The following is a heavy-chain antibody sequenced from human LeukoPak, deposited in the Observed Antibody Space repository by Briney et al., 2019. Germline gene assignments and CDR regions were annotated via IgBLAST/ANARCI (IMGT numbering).Heavy chain of an antibody. CDR2: ISRSGGST. V-gene: IGHV3-23*01. J-gene: IGHJ4*02. CDR3: AKDQDWPTAMITN. CDR1: GFTFNNYT. D-gene: IGHD5-18*01. Sequence: GGSLRLSCAASGFTFNNYTMSWVRQAPGKGLEWVSTISRSGGSTYYADSVKGRFTISRDNSKNMLYLQMNSLRAEDTAVYYCAKDQDWPTAMITNWGQGTLVTVSS.